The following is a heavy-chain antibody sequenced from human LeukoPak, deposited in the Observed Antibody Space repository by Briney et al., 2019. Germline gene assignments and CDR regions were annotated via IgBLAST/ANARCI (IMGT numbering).Heavy chain of an antibody. CDR3: ATDGGIAAAGTVYYYYYGMDV. V-gene: IGHV1-24*01. CDR1: GYTLTELS. Sequence: GASVTVSCTVSGYTLTELSMHWVRQAPGKGLEWMGGFDPEDGETIYAQKFQGRVTITEDTSTDTAYMELSSLRSEDTAVYYCATDGGIAAAGTVYYYYYGMDVWGQGTTVTVSS. D-gene: IGHD6-13*01. CDR2: FDPEDGET. J-gene: IGHJ6*02.